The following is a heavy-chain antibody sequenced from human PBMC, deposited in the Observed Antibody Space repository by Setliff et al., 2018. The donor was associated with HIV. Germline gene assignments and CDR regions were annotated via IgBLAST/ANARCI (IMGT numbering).Heavy chain of an antibody. V-gene: IGHV1-46*01. CDR3: ARRGMIVVVFDY. D-gene: IGHD3-22*01. CDR1: GYTFTNYY. CDR2: VNTVGGGA. Sequence: ASVKVSCKTSGYTFTNYYMHWMRQAPGQGLEWMGVVNTVGGGASYAQKFQGRLTVTRDASTSTVYMELSSLRSEDTAVYYCARRGMIVVVFDYWGQGTLVTVS. J-gene: IGHJ4*02.